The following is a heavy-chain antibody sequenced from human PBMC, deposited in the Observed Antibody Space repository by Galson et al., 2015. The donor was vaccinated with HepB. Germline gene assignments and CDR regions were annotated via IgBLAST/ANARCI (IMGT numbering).Heavy chain of an antibody. CDR1: GFTFRSYA. Sequence: SLRLSCAASGFTFRSYAMSWVRQAPGRGLEWVSAISHTGGTTWYADSVKGRFTISRDNSKSTLYLQMSILRAEDTAVYYCVTDDAHFYGSDGYDGYWGQGTLVTVSS. V-gene: IGHV3-23*01. CDR2: ISHTGGTT. D-gene: IGHD3-22*01. J-gene: IGHJ4*02. CDR3: VTDDAHFYGSDGYDGY.